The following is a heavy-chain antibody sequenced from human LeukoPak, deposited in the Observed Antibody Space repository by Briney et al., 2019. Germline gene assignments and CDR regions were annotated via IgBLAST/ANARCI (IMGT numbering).Heavy chain of an antibody. V-gene: IGHV4-59*08. J-gene: IGHJ3*01. CDR2: IYYSGST. CDR1: GGSISSYY. Sequence: SETLSLTCTVSGGSISSYYWSWIRQPPGKGLEWIGYIYYSGSTNYNPYLKSRVTISVDTSKNQFSLKLSSATAADTAVYFCARKDAFDLWGQGTMVTVSS. CDR3: ARKDAFDL.